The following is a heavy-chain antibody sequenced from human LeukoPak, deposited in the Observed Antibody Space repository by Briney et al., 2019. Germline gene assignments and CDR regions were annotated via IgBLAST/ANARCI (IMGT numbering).Heavy chain of an antibody. Sequence: GESLKISCKGSGYSFTSYWIGCVRQMPGKGLEWMGIIYPGDSDTRYSPSFQGQVTISADKSISTAYLQWSSLKASDTAMYYCALASPYYDSSGYYRPPDAFDIWGQGTMVTVSS. CDR1: GYSFTSYW. D-gene: IGHD3-22*01. CDR3: ALASPYYDSSGYYRPPDAFDI. CDR2: IYPGDSDT. J-gene: IGHJ3*02. V-gene: IGHV5-51*01.